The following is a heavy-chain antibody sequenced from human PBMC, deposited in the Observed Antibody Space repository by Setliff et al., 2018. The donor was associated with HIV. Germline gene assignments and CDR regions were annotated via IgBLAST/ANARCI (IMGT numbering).Heavy chain of an antibody. Sequence: GGSLRLSCAASGFTVSSNYMSWVRQAPGKGLEWVAFIRYDGSYRYYVDSVKGRFTISRDNSKNTMFLRMNSQRVEDTAIYYCAKMHTAMDPDTFDIWGQGTMVTVSS. CDR3: AKMHTAMDPDTFDI. CDR2: IRYDGSYR. J-gene: IGHJ3*02. D-gene: IGHD5-18*01. CDR1: GFTVSSNY. V-gene: IGHV3-30*02.